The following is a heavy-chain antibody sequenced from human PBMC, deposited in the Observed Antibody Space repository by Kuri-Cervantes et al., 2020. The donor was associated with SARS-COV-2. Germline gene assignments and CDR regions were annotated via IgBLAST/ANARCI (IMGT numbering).Heavy chain of an antibody. D-gene: IGHD5-24*01. CDR1: GGTFSSYA. Sequence: SVKVSCKASGGTFSSYAISWVRQAPGQGLEWMGGIIRIFGTANYAQKFQGRVTITADKSTSTAYMELSSLRSEDTAVYYWARDAIRDGYNEGYWGQGTLVTVSS. CDR2: IIRIFGTA. J-gene: IGHJ4*02. CDR3: ARDAIRDGYNEGY. V-gene: IGHV1-69*06.